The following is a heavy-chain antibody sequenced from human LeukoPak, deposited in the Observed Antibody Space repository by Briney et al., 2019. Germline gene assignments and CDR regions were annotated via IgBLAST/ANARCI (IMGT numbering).Heavy chain of an antibody. D-gene: IGHD3-22*01. Sequence: SETLSLTCTVSGGSISSSSYYWGWIRKPPGKGLEWIGSIYDSGSTYYNPSLKSRVTISVDTSKNQFSLKLSSVTAVDTAVYYCARDGESWLLPWGQGTLVSVSS. J-gene: IGHJ5*02. CDR1: GGSISSSSYY. V-gene: IGHV4-39*07. CDR2: IYDSGST. CDR3: ARDGESWLLP.